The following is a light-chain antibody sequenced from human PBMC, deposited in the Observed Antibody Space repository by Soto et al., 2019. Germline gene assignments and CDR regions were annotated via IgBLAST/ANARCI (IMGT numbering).Light chain of an antibody. CDR1: EDIDRF. Sequence: EILMTQSPSSLSASVGDTVTITCRASEDIDRFLAWYQQKSDKAPKSLIYAASSLQSRVPSRFSGSGSGTDFTLTISSLQPEDFATYYCQQYQSYPTFGGGTKVEIQ. J-gene: IGKJ4*01. V-gene: IGKV1D-16*01. CDR3: QQYQSYPT. CDR2: AAS.